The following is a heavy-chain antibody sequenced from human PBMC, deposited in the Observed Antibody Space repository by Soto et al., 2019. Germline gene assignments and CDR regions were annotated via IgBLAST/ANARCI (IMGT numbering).Heavy chain of an antibody. J-gene: IGHJ6*02. D-gene: IGHD1-1*01. CDR2: ISPIFGTA. CDR1: GGTFSRYG. V-gene: IGHV1-69*12. Sequence: QVQLVQSGAEVKKPGSSVKVSCKASGGTFSRYGISWVRQSPGQVLQWMGGISPIFGTANYAQKFQGRVTITADESTSTAYMQLSSLRSEDTAVYYCASPTGTTGNYYYGMDVWGQGTTVTVSS. CDR3: ASPTGTTGNYYYGMDV.